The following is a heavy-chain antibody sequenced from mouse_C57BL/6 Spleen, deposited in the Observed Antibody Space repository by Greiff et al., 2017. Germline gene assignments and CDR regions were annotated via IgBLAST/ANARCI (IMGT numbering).Heavy chain of an antibody. J-gene: IGHJ2*01. CDR3: TRESYSNLYYFDY. D-gene: IGHD2-5*01. CDR1: GYTFTDYE. Sequence: QVQLQQSGAELVRPGASVTLSCKASGYTFTDYEMHWVKQTPVHGLEWIGAIDPETGGTAYNQKFKGKAILTADKSSSTAYMELRNLTSEDSAVYYCTRESYSNLYYFDYWGQVTTLTVSS. CDR2: IDPETGGT. V-gene: IGHV1-15*01.